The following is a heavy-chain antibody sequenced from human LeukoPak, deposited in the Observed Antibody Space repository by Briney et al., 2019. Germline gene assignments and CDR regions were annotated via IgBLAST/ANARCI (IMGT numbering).Heavy chain of an antibody. CDR2: ISGSGSAT. V-gene: IGHV3-48*02. D-gene: IGHD3-22*01. CDR1: GFTFRSYA. CDR3: ARDGDSSGYYAAFDI. J-gene: IGHJ3*02. Sequence: GGSLRLSCAASGFTFRSYAMNWVRQAPGKGLEWVSAISGSGSATYYADSVKGRFTISRDNAKNSLYLQMNSLRDEDTAVYYCARDGDSSGYYAAFDIWGQGTMVTVSS.